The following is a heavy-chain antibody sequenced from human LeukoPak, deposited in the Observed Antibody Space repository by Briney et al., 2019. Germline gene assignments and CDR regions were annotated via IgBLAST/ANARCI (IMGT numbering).Heavy chain of an antibody. CDR2: ISGSGGST. J-gene: IGHJ4*02. CDR1: GFTFSSYA. CDR3: AKDKRRITMMGLIAY. Sequence: RGSLRLSCAASGFTFSSYAMSWVRQAPGKGLEWVSAISGSGGSTYYADSVKGRFTISRDNSKNTLYLQMNSLRAEDTAVYYCAKDKRRITMMGLIAYWGQGTLVTVSS. D-gene: IGHD3-22*01. V-gene: IGHV3-23*01.